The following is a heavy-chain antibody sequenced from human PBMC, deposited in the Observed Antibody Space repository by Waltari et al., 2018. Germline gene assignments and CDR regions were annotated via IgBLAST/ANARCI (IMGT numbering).Heavy chain of an antibody. D-gene: IGHD1-26*01. V-gene: IGHV3-48*03. CDR1: GFTFSSYE. Sequence: EVQLVESGGGLVQPGGSLRLSCAASGFTFSSYEMNWVRQAPGKGLEWVSYISSSGSTISYADFVKGPFTISRDNAKNSLYLQMNSLRAEDTAVYYCAGGEWEGDIDYWGQGTLVTVSS. CDR3: AGGEWEGDIDY. J-gene: IGHJ4*02. CDR2: ISSSGSTI.